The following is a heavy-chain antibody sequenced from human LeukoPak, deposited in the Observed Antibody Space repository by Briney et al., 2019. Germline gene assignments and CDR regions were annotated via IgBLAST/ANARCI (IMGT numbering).Heavy chain of an antibody. CDR1: GYTFTGYY. D-gene: IGHD3-22*01. V-gene: IGHV1-2*02. Sequence: ASVKVSCKASGYTFTGYYMHWVRQAPGQGLEWMGWIKPNSGGTNYAQKFQDRVTMTRDTSISTAYMELSRLRSDDTAVYYCARVPNYYDSSGYSFDYWGQGTLVTVSS. J-gene: IGHJ4*02. CDR3: ARVPNYYDSSGYSFDY. CDR2: IKPNSGGT.